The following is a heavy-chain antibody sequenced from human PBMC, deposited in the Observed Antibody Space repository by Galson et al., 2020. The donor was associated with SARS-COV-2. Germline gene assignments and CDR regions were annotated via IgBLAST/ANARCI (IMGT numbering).Heavy chain of an antibody. CDR1: GFTFSSYD. D-gene: IGHD6-13*01. Sequence: GESLKISCAASGFTFSSYDMSWVRQAPGKGLEWVPAICDSGSNTYYADSVKGRFAISRDNSNNMVYLQMFSLRAEDTALYYCAKGWVRGSNWYGDFDFWGQGTLVTVSS. J-gene: IGHJ4*02. CDR2: ICDSGSNT. CDR3: AKGWVRGSNWYGDFDF. V-gene: IGHV3-23*01.